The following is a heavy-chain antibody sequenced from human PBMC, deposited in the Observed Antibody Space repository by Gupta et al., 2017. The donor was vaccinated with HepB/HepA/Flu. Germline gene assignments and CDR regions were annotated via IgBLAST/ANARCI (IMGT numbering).Heavy chain of an antibody. D-gene: IGHD3-16*01. CDR3: ARQAYKSGSMDV. J-gene: IGHJ6*02. Sequence: GLVWVSGINSDGSVTNYADSMKGRFTISTDNAKNTLYLQMNSLRAEDTAVYYCARQAYKSGSMDVWGQGTTVTVSS. CDR2: INSDGSVT. V-gene: IGHV3-74*01.